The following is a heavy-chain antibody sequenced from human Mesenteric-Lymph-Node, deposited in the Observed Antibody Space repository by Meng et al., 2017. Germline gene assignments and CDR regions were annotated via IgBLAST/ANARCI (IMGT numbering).Heavy chain of an antibody. CDR1: GFTFSNKA. J-gene: IGHJ6*02. CDR2: ISYDASNQ. Sequence: GESLKISCAASGFTFSNKAMHWVRQAPGKGLEWVALISYDASNQYYADSVKGRFTISRDNSKNTLYLQMNSLRIEDTAIYYCTNGAPFHYYGMDVWGQGTTVTVSS. D-gene: IGHD4-17*01. CDR3: TNGAPFHYYGMDV. V-gene: IGHV3-30*01.